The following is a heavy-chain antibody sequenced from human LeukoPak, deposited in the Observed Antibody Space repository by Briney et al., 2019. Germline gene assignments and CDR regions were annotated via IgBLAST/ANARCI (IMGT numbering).Heavy chain of an antibody. CDR2: TRFDGKNK. CDR1: GFTFSRYG. Sequence: GGSLRLSCAASGFTFSRYGMHWVRQAPGKGLEWVSFTRFDGKNKYYADSVKGRFTISKDSSKNTLDLQMNSLRTEDTAVYYCARGSQYNILTGFIVGAMDDLDYWGQGTLVTVSS. J-gene: IGHJ4*02. CDR3: ARGSQYNILTGFIVGAMDDLDY. V-gene: IGHV3-30*02. D-gene: IGHD3-9*01.